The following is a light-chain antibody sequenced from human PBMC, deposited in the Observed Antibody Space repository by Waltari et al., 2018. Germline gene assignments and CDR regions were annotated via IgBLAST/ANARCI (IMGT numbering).Light chain of an antibody. Sequence: DIKMTQSPPTLSASVGARFTITCRASQSISSWLAWYQQKPGKAPKLLIYKASSLESGVPSRFSGSGSGTEFTLTISSLQPDDFATYYCQQYNSYSTWTFGQGTKVEIK. V-gene: IGKV1-5*03. CDR1: QSISSW. CDR2: KAS. CDR3: QQYNSYSTWT. J-gene: IGKJ1*01.